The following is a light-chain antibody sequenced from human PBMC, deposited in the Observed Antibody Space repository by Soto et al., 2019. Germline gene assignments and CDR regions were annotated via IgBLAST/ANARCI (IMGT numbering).Light chain of an antibody. Sequence: DIQMTQSPSTLSASVVDRVTITCRASQSISNRLAWYHQKPGKTPNLLIYDASNLGSGVPSRFSGSGSGTEFSLTISNLQPEDFAVYYCQKYGSSPITCGQGTRLEIK. CDR2: DAS. J-gene: IGKJ5*01. V-gene: IGKV1-5*01. CDR1: QSISNR. CDR3: QKYGSSPIT.